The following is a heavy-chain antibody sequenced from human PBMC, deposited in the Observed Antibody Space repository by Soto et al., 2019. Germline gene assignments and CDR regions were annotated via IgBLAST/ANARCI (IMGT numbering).Heavy chain of an antibody. V-gene: IGHV4-61*01. D-gene: IGHD6-19*01. J-gene: IGHJ4*02. Sequence: ETLSLTCSVSGASVSSGSFYWSWIRQPPGKGLEWIGFIYNNETFNYNPSLKSRVTLSVDTSRHQFSLKLSSVTAADTAVYYCARVPLRYSSSHNFDSWGQGALVTVSS. CDR1: GASVSSGSFY. CDR3: ARVPLRYSSSHNFDS. CDR2: IYNNETF.